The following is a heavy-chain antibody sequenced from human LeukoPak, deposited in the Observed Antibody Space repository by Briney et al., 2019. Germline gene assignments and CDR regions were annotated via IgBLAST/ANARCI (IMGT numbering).Heavy chain of an antibody. CDR2: IYNSGST. D-gene: IGHD1-7*01. V-gene: IGHV4-4*07. CDR3: ARDRGELGGPDAYYFDY. J-gene: IGHJ4*02. CDR1: GGSISHYY. Sequence: TLSLTCTVPGGSISHYYWSWIRQRAGKGLEWIGRIYNSGSTKYNPSLKSRVTMSVDRSKNQFSLKLGSVTAADTAVYYCARDRGELGGPDAYYFDYWGQGTLVTVSS.